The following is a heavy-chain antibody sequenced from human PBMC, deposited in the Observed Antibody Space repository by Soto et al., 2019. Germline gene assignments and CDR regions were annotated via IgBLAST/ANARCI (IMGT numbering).Heavy chain of an antibody. CDR2: INPTGGST. V-gene: IGHV1-46*01. CDR3: VRRYYESNGFSRYQFDY. Sequence: ASVKVSCKASGYTFTNYYLHWVRQAPGQGLEWMGIINPTGGSTTYAQKFQGRVTMTRDTSTSTVYIDMSSLRSEDTAVYYCVRRYYESNGFSRYQFDYWGQ. CDR1: GYTFTNYY. J-gene: IGHJ4*02. D-gene: IGHD3-22*01.